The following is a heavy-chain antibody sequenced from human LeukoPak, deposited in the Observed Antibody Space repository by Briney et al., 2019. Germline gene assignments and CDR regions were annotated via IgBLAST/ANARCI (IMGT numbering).Heavy chain of an antibody. V-gene: IGHV3-53*01. Sequence: GGSLRLSCAVSGFTVSNNYMNWVRQAPGKGLEWVSIIYSGGRTYYADSAKGRFTTSRDIFKHTVYLQMNSLRAEDTAVYYCAREGATTAFDYWGQGTLVTVSS. CDR2: IYSGGRT. CDR1: GFTVSNNY. J-gene: IGHJ4*02. CDR3: AREGATTAFDY. D-gene: IGHD1-26*01.